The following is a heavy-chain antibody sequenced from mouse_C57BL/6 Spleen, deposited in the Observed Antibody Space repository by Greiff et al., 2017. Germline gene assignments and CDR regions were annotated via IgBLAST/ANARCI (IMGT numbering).Heavy chain of an antibody. V-gene: IGHV14-3*01. D-gene: IGHD1-1*01. CDR3: APWKRSSEGDCMDY. CDR1: GFNFKNNY. Sequence: EVQVVESVAELVRPGASVKLSCTASGFNFKNNYMHWVKQRPEQGLEWIGRIDPANGKTKYAPKFQGKATITADTSANTAYLQLSILTSEDTAIYYCAPWKRSSEGDCMDYWGQGTSVTVSS. J-gene: IGHJ4*01. CDR2: IDPANGKT.